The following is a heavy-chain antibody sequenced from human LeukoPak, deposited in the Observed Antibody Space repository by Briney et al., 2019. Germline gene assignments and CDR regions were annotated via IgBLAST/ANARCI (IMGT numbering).Heavy chain of an antibody. CDR2: ISGSGGGT. CDR3: ANDDIGDYYDSSGYPH. CDR1: GFTFNNYA. D-gene: IGHD3-22*01. Sequence: GGSLRLSCAASGFTFNNYAMNWVRQAPGKGLEWVSAISGSGGGTYYADSVKGRFTISRDNSKNTLYLQMNSLRAEDTAVYYCANDDIGDYYDSSGYPHWGQGTLVTVSS. J-gene: IGHJ1*01. V-gene: IGHV3-23*01.